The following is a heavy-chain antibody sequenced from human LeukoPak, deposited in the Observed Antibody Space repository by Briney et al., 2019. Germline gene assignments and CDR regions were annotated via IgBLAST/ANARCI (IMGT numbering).Heavy chain of an antibody. J-gene: IGHJ4*02. V-gene: IGHV3-30*02. Sequence: GGSLRLSCAASGFTFSSYGMHWVRQAPGEGLEWVAFIRYDGSNKYYTDSVKGRFTISRDNSKNTLYLQMNSLRAEDTAVYYCAKEEPVYSSGLYGGSWYFDYWGQGTLVTVSS. D-gene: IGHD6-19*01. CDR1: GFTFSSYG. CDR2: IRYDGSNK. CDR3: AKEEPVYSSGLYGGSWYFDY.